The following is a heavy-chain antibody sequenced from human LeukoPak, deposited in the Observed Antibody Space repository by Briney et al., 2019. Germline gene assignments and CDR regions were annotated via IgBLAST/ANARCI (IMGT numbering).Heavy chain of an antibody. CDR2: INPSGGST. V-gene: IGHV1-46*01. D-gene: IGHD5-12*01. Sequence: GASVKVSCKAAGYTFISYYMHWVRQAPGQGLEWMGIINPSGGSTSYAQKFQGRVTMTRDTSISTAYMELSRLRSDDTAVYYCARFYSGYGNYYYYMDVWGKGTTVTVSS. J-gene: IGHJ6*03. CDR3: ARFYSGYGNYYYYMDV. CDR1: GYTFISYY.